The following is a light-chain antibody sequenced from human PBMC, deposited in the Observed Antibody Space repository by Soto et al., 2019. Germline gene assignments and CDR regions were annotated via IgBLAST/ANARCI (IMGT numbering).Light chain of an antibody. CDR1: QSIAGY. CDR3: QQSFRTAWT. J-gene: IGKJ1*01. CDR2: AAS. Sequence: DIQMTQSPSSLSASVGDRVTITCRASQSIAGYLSWYQQKPGKAPKLLIYAASSLQIGVPSRFSGSGSGTDFTLTITSLQPDDFATYYCQQSFRTAWTFGQGTK. V-gene: IGKV1-39*01.